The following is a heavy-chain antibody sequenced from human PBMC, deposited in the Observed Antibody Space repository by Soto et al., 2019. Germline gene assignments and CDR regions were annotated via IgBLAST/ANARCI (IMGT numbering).Heavy chain of an antibody. V-gene: IGHV1-69*12. J-gene: IGHJ4*02. D-gene: IGHD1-1*01. Sequence: QVQLVQSGAEVKKPGSSVKVSCKASGGTFRSYVTSWVRQAPGQGLEWLGGIIPMYGTTYYAQTFQGRVTIGADDSTSTAFMELSSLRSEDTAVYYCARIGPLDWIDDYWGQGTLVTVSS. CDR3: ARIGPLDWIDDY. CDR2: IIPMYGTT. CDR1: GGTFRSYV.